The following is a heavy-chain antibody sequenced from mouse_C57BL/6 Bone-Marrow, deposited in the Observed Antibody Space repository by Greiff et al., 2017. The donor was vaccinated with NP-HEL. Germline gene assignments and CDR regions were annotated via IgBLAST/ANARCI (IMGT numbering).Heavy chain of an antibody. V-gene: IGHV5-17*01. J-gene: IGHJ1*03. CDR2: ISSGSSTI. CDR3: ATAYDSNYRYFDV. D-gene: IGHD2-5*01. Sequence: EVQRVESGGGLVKPGGSLKLSCAASGFTFSDYGMHWVRQAPEKGLEWVAYISSGSSTIYYADTVKGRFTISRDNAKNTLFLQMTSLRAEDTAMYCCATAYDSNYRYFDVWGTGTTVTVSS. CDR1: GFTFSDYG.